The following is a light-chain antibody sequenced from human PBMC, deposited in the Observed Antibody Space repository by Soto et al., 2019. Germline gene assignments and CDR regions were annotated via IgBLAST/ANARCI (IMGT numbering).Light chain of an antibody. CDR2: AAS. CDR1: QSISSY. J-gene: IGKJ2*01. Sequence: DIHMTQSPSSLSASVGDRVNITCRASQSISSYLNWYQQKPGKAPKLLIYAASSLQSGVPSRFSGSGSGTDFTLTISSLQPEDFATYYCQQSYSTPRTFGQGTKLEIK. CDR3: QQSYSTPRT. V-gene: IGKV1-39*01.